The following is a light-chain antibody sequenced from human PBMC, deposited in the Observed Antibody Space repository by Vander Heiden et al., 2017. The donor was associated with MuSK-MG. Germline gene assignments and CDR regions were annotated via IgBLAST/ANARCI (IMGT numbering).Light chain of an antibody. CDR3: QQSQSYPLT. Sequence: DIQMTQSTSSVSASVGDRVTISCRASQEIHSWLVWYQQKPGKAPKVLIYTASTLQSGVPSRFGCIGSGTDFTLTITSPQPGDFATYYIQQSQSYPLTFGGGTKVEIK. V-gene: IGKV1-12*01. CDR2: TAS. CDR1: QEIHSW. J-gene: IGKJ4*01.